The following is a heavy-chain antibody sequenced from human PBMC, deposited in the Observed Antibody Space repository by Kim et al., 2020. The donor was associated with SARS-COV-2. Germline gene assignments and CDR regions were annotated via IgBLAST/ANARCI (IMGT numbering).Heavy chain of an antibody. CDR3: ARHSCSGGSCDYGMDV. D-gene: IGHD2-15*01. J-gene: IGHJ6*02. Sequence: SLKRRVTISIDTSKNQFALRRSSVTAADTAVYYCARHSCSGGSCDYGMDVWGQGTTVTVSS. V-gene: IGHV4-39*01.